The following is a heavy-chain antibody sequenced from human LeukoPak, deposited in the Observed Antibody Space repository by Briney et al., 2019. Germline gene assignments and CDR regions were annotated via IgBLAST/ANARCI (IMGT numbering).Heavy chain of an antibody. CDR2: IKPDGSEK. Sequence: GGSLRLSCTASHFTFTTYWMSWVRQAPGKELEWVANIKPDGSEKYYVDSVKGRFTISRDNSKNTLYLQMNSLRAEDTAVYYCARFETVAAKPFEYWGQGTLVTVSS. V-gene: IGHV3-7*01. J-gene: IGHJ4*02. CDR3: ARFETVAAKPFEY. D-gene: IGHD6-19*01. CDR1: HFTFTTYW.